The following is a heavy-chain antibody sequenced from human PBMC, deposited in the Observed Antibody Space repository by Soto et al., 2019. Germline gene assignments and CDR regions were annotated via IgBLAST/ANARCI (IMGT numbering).Heavy chain of an antibody. J-gene: IGHJ4*02. CDR3: TRDRGSTFDF. CDR2: IRSKAYGGTT. D-gene: IGHD3-10*01. V-gene: IGHV3-49*03. Sequence: GGSLRLSCTAYGFTFGDYAMSWFRQAPGKGLEWVGFIRSKAYGGTTKYAASVNGRVTISRDDSKSIAYLQMSSLKAEDTAVYYCTRDRGSTFDFWGQGTLVTVSS. CDR1: GFTFGDYA.